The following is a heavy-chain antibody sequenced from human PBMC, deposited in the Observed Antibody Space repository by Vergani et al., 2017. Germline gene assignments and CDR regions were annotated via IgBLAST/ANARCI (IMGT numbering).Heavy chain of an antibody. D-gene: IGHD1-1*01. Sequence: EVQLVESGGGLVKPGGSLRLSCAASGFTFSSYSMNWVRQAPGKGLEWVSSISSSRSYIYHADSVKGRFTISRDNSKNSLYLQMNSLRAEDTAVYYCARDQAEYNWNGRGNFDYWGQGTLVTVSS. V-gene: IGHV3-21*01. J-gene: IGHJ4*02. CDR1: GFTFSSYS. CDR2: ISSSRSYI. CDR3: ARDQAEYNWNGRGNFDY.